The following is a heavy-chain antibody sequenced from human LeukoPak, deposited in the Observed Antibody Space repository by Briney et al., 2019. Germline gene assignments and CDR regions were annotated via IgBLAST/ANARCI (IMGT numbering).Heavy chain of an antibody. V-gene: IGHV5-10-1*01. D-gene: IGHD3-10*01. CDR1: GYSFTSYW. CDR3: ARGITMVRGVDHWFDP. CDR2: IDPSDSYT. J-gene: IGHJ5*02. Sequence: GESLRISCKGSGYSFTSYWISWVRQMPGKGLEWMGRIDPSDSYTNYSPSFQGHVTISADKSISTAYLQWSSLKASDTAMYYCARGITMVRGVDHWFDPWGQGTLVTVSS.